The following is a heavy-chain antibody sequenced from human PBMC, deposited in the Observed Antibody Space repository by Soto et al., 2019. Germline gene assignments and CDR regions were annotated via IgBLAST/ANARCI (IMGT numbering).Heavy chain of an antibody. D-gene: IGHD2-15*01. CDR2: ISYDGSNK. J-gene: IGHJ4*02. CDR1: GFTFSSYG. V-gene: IGHV3-30*18. Sequence: GGSLRLSCAASGFTFSSYGMHWVRQAPGKGLEWVAVISYDGSNKYYADSVKGRFTISRDNSKNTLYLQMNSLRAEDTAVYYCAKALSNLYCSGGSCYSGSLDYWGQGTLVTVSS. CDR3: AKALSNLYCSGGSCYSGSLDY.